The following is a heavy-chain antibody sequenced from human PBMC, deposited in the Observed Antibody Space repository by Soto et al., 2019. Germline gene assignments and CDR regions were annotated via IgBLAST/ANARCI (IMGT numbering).Heavy chain of an antibody. CDR2: IYYSGST. Sequence: PSETLSLTCTVSGGSISSYYWSWIRQPPGKGLEWIGYIYYSGSTNYNPSLKSRVTISVDTSKNQFSLKLSSVTAADTAVYYCARDHAVAGYFYYWGQGTLVTVSS. V-gene: IGHV4-59*01. CDR1: GGSISSYY. D-gene: IGHD6-19*01. J-gene: IGHJ4*02. CDR3: ARDHAVAGYFYY.